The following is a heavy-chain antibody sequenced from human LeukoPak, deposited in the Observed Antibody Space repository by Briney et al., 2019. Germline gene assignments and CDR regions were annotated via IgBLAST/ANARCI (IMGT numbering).Heavy chain of an antibody. CDR2: INGDESDA. V-gene: IGHV3-74*01. J-gene: IGHJ4*02. CDR1: GFPFSNYW. D-gene: IGHD1-26*01. Sequence: GGFLRLSCAASGFPFSNYWMHWVRQAPGKGLVWVSHINGDESDANYADSVKGRFTISRDNAKNTLFLQMNSLRAEDTAVYYCAREVGAIDYWGQGTLVTVSS. CDR3: AREVGAIDY.